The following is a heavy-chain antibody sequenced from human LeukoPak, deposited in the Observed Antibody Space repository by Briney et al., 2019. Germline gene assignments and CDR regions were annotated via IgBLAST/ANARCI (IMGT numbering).Heavy chain of an antibody. D-gene: IGHD2-2*01. CDR2: LSHSGSS. CDR3: ARARYANAWYAFDI. Sequence: PSETLSLTCTVSGGSISSYYWSWIRRPPGRGLEWIAYLSHSGSSDSNPSLTSRVTTLVDTSKNQFSLKLTSVTAADTAVYYCARARYANAWYAFDIWGHGTMVTVSS. V-gene: IGHV4-59*01. CDR1: GGSISSYY. J-gene: IGHJ3*02.